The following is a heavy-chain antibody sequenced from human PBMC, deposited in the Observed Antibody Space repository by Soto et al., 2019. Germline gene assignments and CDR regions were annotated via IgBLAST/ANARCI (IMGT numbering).Heavy chain of an antibody. V-gene: IGHV5-51*01. CDR1: GYSFTSYW. CDR2: IYPGDSDT. J-gene: IGHJ3*02. D-gene: IGHD6-6*01. CDR3: ASKIEARRDDAFDI. Sequence: XESLKVYCQCSGYSFTSYWSGLVLQMPGKGLEWMGIIYPGDSDTRYSPSFQGQVTISADKSISTAYLQWSSLKASDTAMYYCASKIEARRDDAFDIWGQGTMVTVSS.